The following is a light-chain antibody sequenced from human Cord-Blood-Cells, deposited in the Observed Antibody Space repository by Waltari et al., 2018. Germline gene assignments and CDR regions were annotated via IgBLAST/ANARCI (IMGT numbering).Light chain of an antibody. CDR2: EGS. J-gene: IGLJ1*01. V-gene: IGLV2-23*01. Sequence: QSALTQPASVSGSPGQSITISCTGTSSDVGSYNLVSWYQQHPGKAPKLMIYEGSKRPSGVPNRFAGSKSSNTASLTIARVQAEDEADYYCCSYAGSSTYDFGTGTKVTVL. CDR1: SSDVGSYNL. CDR3: CSYAGSSTYD.